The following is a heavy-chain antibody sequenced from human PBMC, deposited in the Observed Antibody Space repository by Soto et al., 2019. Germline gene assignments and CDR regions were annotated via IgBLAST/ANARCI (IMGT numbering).Heavy chain of an antibody. J-gene: IGHJ6*02. CDR3: TGDGIVGASISDYYYYGMDV. Sequence: GGSLRLSCAASGFTFSNAWMNWVRQAPGKGLEWVGRIKSKTDGGTTDYAAPVKGRFTISRDDSKNTQYLQMNSLKTEDTAVYYCTGDGIVGASISDYYYYGMDVWGQGTTVTVSS. D-gene: IGHD1-26*01. CDR2: IKSKTDGGTT. CDR1: GFTFSNAW. V-gene: IGHV3-15*07.